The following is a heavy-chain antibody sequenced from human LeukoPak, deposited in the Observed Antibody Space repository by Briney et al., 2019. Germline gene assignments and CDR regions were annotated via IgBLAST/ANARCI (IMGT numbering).Heavy chain of an antibody. CDR3: AREDTAMVNVGY. Sequence: ASVKVSCKASGYTFTSYYMHWVRQAPGQGLEWMGIINPSGGSTNYAQKFQGRVTMTRDTSTSTVYMELSSLKSEDTAVYYCAREDTAMVNVGYWGQGTLVTVSS. J-gene: IGHJ4*02. CDR1: GYTFTSYY. CDR2: INPSGGST. V-gene: IGHV1-46*01. D-gene: IGHD5-18*01.